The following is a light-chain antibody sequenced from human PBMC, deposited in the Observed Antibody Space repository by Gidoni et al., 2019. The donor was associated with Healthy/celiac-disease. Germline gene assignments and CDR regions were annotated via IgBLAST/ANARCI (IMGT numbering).Light chain of an antibody. CDR1: QSVSSY. J-gene: IGKJ5*01. CDR2: DAS. V-gene: IGKV3-11*01. Sequence: EIVFTQSPATLSLSPGERATLSCRASQSVSSYLAWYQQKHGQAPRLLIYDASNRATGIPARFSGSGSGTDITFTISSIEPEDVEVYYCQQRSNRPPITFGQGTRLEIK. CDR3: QQRSNRPPIT.